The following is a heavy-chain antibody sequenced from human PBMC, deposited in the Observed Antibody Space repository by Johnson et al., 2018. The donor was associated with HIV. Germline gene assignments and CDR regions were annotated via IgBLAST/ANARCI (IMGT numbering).Heavy chain of an antibody. D-gene: IGHD3-10*01. CDR3: AREAGSGRYSPWRPDAFDI. J-gene: IGHJ3*02. V-gene: IGHV3-13*01. CDR1: GFTFSSYD. CDR2: IGPAADT. Sequence: VQLVESGGGLVQPGGSLRLSCAASGFTFSSYDIHWVRQATGKGLESVSPIGPAADTYYPGSVKGRFTVSRDNSKNSLYLQMNRLRAEDTALYYCAREAGSGRYSPWRPDAFDIWGQGTMVTVSS.